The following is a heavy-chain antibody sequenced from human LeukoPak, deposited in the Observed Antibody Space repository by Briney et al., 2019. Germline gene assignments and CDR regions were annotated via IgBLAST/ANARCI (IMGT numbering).Heavy chain of an antibody. D-gene: IGHD4-23*01. CDR3: ARGRPHGNDY. J-gene: IGHJ4*02. V-gene: IGHV3-74*01. CDR1: GFTSCSYW. Sequence: GGSLRLSCAASGFTSCSYWMNWVRQAPGKGLVWVSRIASDGSSTTYADSVKGRFSISRDNAKNTLYLQMNSLRVEDTAVYYCARGRPHGNDYWGQGTLVTVSS. CDR2: IASDGSST.